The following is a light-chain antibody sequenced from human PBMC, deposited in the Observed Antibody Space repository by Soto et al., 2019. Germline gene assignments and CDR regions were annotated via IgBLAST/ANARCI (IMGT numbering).Light chain of an antibody. CDR1: SGHSTYA. J-gene: IGLJ3*02. CDR2: VNSDGSY. V-gene: IGLV4-69*01. CDR3: QTWDTGIDRM. Sequence: QPVLAQSPSASASLGASVKLTCTLSSGHSTYAIAWHQQQPEKGPRYLMKVNSDGSYTKGDGVPDRFSGSSSGAERYLSISSLQYEDEADYYCQTWDTGIDRMFGGGTKLTVL.